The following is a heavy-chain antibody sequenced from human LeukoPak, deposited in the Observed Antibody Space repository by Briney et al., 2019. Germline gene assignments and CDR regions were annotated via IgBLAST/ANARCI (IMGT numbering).Heavy chain of an antibody. Sequence: GGSLRLSCAASGFTFSSYWMSWVRQAPGKGLEWVANIKQDGSEKYYVDSVKGRFTISRDNAKNSLYLQMNSLRAEDTAVYYCARDFAGQSYGGYPRAYFDYWGQGTLVTVSS. CDR1: GFTFSSYW. J-gene: IGHJ4*02. D-gene: IGHD5-12*01. CDR2: IKQDGSEK. CDR3: ARDFAGQSYGGYPRAYFDY. V-gene: IGHV3-7*01.